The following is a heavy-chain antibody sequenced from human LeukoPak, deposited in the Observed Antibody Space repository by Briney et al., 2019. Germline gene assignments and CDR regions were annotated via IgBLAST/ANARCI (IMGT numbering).Heavy chain of an antibody. J-gene: IGHJ4*02. V-gene: IGHV1-69*04. Sequence: ASVKVSCKASGGTFSSYAISWVRQAPGQGLEWMGRIIPILGIANYAQKFQGRATITADKSTSTAYMELSSLRSEDTAVYYCARDLDGEGWYTISFDYWGQGTLVTVSS. CDR3: ARDLDGEGWYTISFDY. D-gene: IGHD6-19*01. CDR1: GGTFSSYA. CDR2: IIPILGIA.